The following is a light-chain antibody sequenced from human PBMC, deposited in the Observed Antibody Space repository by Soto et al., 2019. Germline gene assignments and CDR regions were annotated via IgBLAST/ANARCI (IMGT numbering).Light chain of an antibody. CDR3: QAWDSSTL. V-gene: IGLV3-1*01. J-gene: IGLJ2*01. CDR1: KLGDKY. CDR2: QDS. Sequence: SYELTQPPSVSVSPGQTASITCSGDKLGDKYACWYQQKPGQSLVLVIYQDSKRPSGIPERFSGSNSGNTATLTISGTQAMDEADYYCQAWDSSTLFGGGTKLTVL.